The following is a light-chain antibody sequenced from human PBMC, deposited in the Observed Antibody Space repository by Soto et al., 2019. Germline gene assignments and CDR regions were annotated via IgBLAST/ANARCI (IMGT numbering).Light chain of an antibody. Sequence: QSVLTQPASVSGSPGQSITISCTGTSSDVGRYNYVSWYQQHPGEAPKLLIYGVTDRPSGISSRFSGSKSGNTASLAISGLQAEDEADYYCGSYTTTGTLVFATGTKLTVL. J-gene: IGLJ1*01. CDR3: GSYTTTGTLV. V-gene: IGLV2-14*01. CDR2: GVT. CDR1: SSDVGRYNY.